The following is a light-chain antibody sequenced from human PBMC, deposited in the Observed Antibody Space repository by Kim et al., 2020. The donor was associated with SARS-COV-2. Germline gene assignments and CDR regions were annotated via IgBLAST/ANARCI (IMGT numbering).Light chain of an antibody. CDR2: GAS. CDR1: ETVYSY. Sequence: VSPVQRATLSCRASETVYSYLAWYQQKPGQAPRLLIYGASTRSTGVPARFSGSGSGTEFTLTISSLQSEDFAVYFCQQYKNWPPYTFGQGTKLEI. J-gene: IGKJ2*01. V-gene: IGKV3-15*01. CDR3: QQYKNWPPYT.